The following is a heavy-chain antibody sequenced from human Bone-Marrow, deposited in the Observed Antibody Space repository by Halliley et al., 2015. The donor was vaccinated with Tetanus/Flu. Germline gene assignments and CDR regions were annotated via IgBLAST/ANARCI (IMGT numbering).Heavy chain of an antibody. Sequence: QMQLVQSGAEVKKPGSSVKVSCKASGGTFDTYTINWVRQAPGQGLEWMGGIIPILGTPSYAQRFQGRVTITADRSTSTAYMYLSGLRSEDTAVYYCARENGVYDSGGYYKGYFDYWGQGTLVSVSS. D-gene: IGHD3-22*01. CDR1: GGTFDTYT. CDR3: ARENGVYDSGGYYKGYFDY. J-gene: IGHJ4*02. CDR2: IIPILGTP. V-gene: IGHV1-69*06.